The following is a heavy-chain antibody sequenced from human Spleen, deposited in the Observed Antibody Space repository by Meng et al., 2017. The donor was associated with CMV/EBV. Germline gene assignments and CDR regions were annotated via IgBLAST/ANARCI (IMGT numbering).Heavy chain of an antibody. CDR2: ISSDGSNK. CDR3: ARGSYYNVATGFDY. J-gene: IGHJ4*02. CDR1: GFTFSSYA. Sequence: GGSLRLSCAASGFTFSSYAMHWVRQAPGKGLEWVAVISSDGSNKYYADSVKGRFSISRDKSTNTLYLQMTSLRPEDTAVYYCARGSYYNVATGFDYWVQGTLVTVSS. V-gene: IGHV3-30*04. D-gene: IGHD3-10*01.